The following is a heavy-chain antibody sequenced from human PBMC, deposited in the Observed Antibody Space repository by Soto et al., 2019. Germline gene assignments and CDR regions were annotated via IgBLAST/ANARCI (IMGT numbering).Heavy chain of an antibody. CDR2: IYHSGST. CDR3: ARDQLEGNWFDP. D-gene: IGHD1-1*01. J-gene: IGHJ5*02. CDR1: GGSISSGGYS. V-gene: IGHV4-30-2*01. Sequence: QLQLQESGSGLVRPSQTLSLTCAVSGGSISSGGYSWNWIRQPPGKGLEWIGYIYHSGSTLYHPSLKRRVTISVDKSKNQFSLKPSSVTAADTAVYYCARDQLEGNWFDPWGQGTLVTVSS.